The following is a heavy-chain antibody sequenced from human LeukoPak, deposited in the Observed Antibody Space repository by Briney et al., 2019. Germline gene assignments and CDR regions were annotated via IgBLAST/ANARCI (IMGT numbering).Heavy chain of an antibody. CDR3: ARDLRHSSGSY. D-gene: IGHD6-19*01. Sequence: GGSLRLSCAASGFTFSSYAMHWVRQAPGKGLEWVAVISYDGSNKYYADSVKGRFTISRDNSKNTLYLQMNSLRAEDTAVYYCARDLRHSSGSYWGQGTLVTVSS. CDR1: GFTFSSYA. CDR2: ISYDGSNK. J-gene: IGHJ4*02. V-gene: IGHV3-30-3*01.